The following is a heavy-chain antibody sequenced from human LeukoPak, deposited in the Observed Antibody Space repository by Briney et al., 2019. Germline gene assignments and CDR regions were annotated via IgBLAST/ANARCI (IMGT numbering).Heavy chain of an antibody. D-gene: IGHD4-11*01. CDR3: TREYLTVSYFDY. Sequence: PGGSLRLSCAASGFTVSINYMSWVRQAPGKGLEWVSVIYSGGNTYYADSVKGRFTISRDNSKNTLYLQMNSLRAEDTAVYYCTREYLTVSYFDYWGQGTLVIVSS. V-gene: IGHV3-53*01. CDR1: GFTVSINY. J-gene: IGHJ4*02. CDR2: IYSGGNT.